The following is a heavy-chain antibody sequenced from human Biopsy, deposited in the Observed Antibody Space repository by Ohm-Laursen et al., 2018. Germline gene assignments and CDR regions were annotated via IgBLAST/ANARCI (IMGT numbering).Heavy chain of an antibody. Sequence: SDTLSLTCAVSGGSISSSTTYYWAWLRQPPGKGLEWIGGIYNTETTFYNPSLKSRVTISIDASKNQFSLKLTSVTAADTTVYYCVRHALRLGPKRNWFDTWGQGTLVTVSS. CDR3: VRHALRLGPKRNWFDT. J-gene: IGHJ5*02. CDR2: IYNTETT. D-gene: IGHD3-16*01. CDR1: GGSISSSTTYY. V-gene: IGHV4-39*01.